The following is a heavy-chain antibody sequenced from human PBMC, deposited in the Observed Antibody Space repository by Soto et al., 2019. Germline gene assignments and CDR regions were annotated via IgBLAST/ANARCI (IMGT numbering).Heavy chain of an antibody. J-gene: IGHJ6*02. CDR3: ARDGSSSSFSYYYGMDV. CDR2: INPNSSGT. CDR1: GYTFTGYY. D-gene: IGHD6-6*01. V-gene: IGHV1-2*04. Sequence: ASVKVSCKASGYTFTGYYMHWVRQAPGQGLGWMGWINPNSSGTNYAQKFQGWVTMTRDTSISTAYMELSRLRSDDTAVYYCARDGSSSSFSYYYGMDVWGQGTTVTVSS.